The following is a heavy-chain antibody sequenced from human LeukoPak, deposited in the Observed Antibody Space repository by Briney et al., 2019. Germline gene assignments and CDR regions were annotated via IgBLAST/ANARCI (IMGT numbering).Heavy chain of an antibody. Sequence: ASVKVSCKASGYTFTSYGISWVRQAPGQGLEWMGIINPSGGSTSYAQKFQGRVTMTRDTSTSTVYMELSSLRSEDTAVYYCARWGREDIVVVPAAISYYYGMDVWGQGTTVTVSS. V-gene: IGHV1-46*01. CDR2: INPSGGST. D-gene: IGHD2-2*02. CDR3: ARWGREDIVVVPAAISYYYGMDV. J-gene: IGHJ6*02. CDR1: GYTFTSYG.